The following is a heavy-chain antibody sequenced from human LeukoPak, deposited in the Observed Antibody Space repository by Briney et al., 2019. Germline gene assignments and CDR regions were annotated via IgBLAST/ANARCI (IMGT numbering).Heavy chain of an antibody. CDR2: ISYDGSNK. Sequence: GGSLRLSCAASGFTFSSYAMHWVRQAPGKGLEWVAVISYDGSNKYYADSVKGRFTISRDNSKNTLYLQMNSLRAEDTAVYYCARVPLSSSWYGNWFDPWGQGTLVTVSA. CDR1: GFTFSSYA. J-gene: IGHJ5*02. V-gene: IGHV3-30-3*01. D-gene: IGHD6-13*01. CDR3: ARVPLSSSWYGNWFDP.